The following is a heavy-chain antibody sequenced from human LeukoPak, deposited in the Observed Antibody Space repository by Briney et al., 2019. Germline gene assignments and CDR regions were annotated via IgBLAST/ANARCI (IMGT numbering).Heavy chain of an antibody. CDR2: IDTYSGKT. CDR3: ARDRGIAEADSFDP. D-gene: IGHD6-13*01. V-gene: IGHV1-18*01. Sequence: ASVKVSCKASGYTYTTDGISWVRQAPGQGLEWVGWIDTYSGKTNYAQKFRGRVTMTSDTSTSTAYMELRSLRSDDTAVYYCARDRGIAEADSFDPWGQGTLVTVSS. CDR1: GYTYTTDG. J-gene: IGHJ5*02.